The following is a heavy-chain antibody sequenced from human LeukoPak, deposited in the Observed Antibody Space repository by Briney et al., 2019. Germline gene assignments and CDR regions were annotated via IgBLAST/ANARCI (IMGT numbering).Heavy chain of an antibody. CDR2: IYYSGGT. CDR3: ARHRDGYSNQAFDH. D-gene: IGHD5-24*01. Sequence: PSETLSLTCTVSGGSISSYSCSWIRQPPGKGLEWIGYIYYSGGTSYNPSLKSRVTISVDTSKNQFSLKLSSVTAADTAVYYCARHRDGYSNQAFDHWGQRTLVTVSS. J-gene: IGHJ4*02. V-gene: IGHV4-59*01. CDR1: GGSISSYS.